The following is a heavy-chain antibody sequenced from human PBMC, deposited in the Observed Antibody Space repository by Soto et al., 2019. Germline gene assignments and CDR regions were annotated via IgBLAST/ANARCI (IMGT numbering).Heavy chain of an antibody. D-gene: IGHD6-13*01. Sequence: EVQLVESGGGVVQPGRSLRLSCAASGFTVDDYAMHWVRQAPGKGLEWVSGISWNSVSIGYADSVKGRFTISRDNAKNSLYLQMNRLRDEDTALYYCAKGTAYSSSFDYWGQGTLVTVSS. CDR1: GFTVDDYA. CDR3: AKGTAYSSSFDY. J-gene: IGHJ4*02. V-gene: IGHV3-9*01. CDR2: ISWNSVSI.